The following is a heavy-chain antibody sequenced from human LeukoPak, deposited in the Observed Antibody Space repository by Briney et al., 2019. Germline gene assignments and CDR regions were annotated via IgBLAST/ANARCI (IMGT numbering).Heavy chain of an antibody. J-gene: IGHJ6*02. CDR1: GGTFSSYA. CDR2: IIPIFGTA. Sequence: ASVTVSCKASGGTFSSYAISWVRQAPGQGLEWMGGIIPIFGTANYAQKFQGRVTITADESTSTAYMELSSLRSEDTAVYYCASGIVVVPAAIFLYYYGMDVWGQGTTVTVSS. V-gene: IGHV1-69*13. CDR3: ASGIVVVPAAIFLYYYGMDV. D-gene: IGHD2-2*02.